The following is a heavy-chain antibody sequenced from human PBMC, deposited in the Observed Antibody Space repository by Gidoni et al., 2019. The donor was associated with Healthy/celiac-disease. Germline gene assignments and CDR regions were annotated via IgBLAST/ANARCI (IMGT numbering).Heavy chain of an antibody. D-gene: IGHD2-15*01. Sequence: EVQLVQSGAEVKKPGESLRISCKGSGYSLTSYWISWVRQMPGKGLEWMGRIDPSDSYTNYSPSFQGHVTISADKSISTAYLQWSSLKASDTAMYYCARLSLGRELEEAAATSDVWGQGTTVTVSS. V-gene: IGHV5-10-1*03. CDR1: GYSLTSYW. J-gene: IGHJ6*02. CDR2: IDPSDSYT. CDR3: ARLSLGRELEEAAATSDV.